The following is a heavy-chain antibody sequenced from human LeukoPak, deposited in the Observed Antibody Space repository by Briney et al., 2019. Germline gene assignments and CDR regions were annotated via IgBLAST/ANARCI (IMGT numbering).Heavy chain of an antibody. J-gene: IGHJ4*02. CDR3: ARGGYGAYMG. Sequence: GGSLRLSCAVSGLTFSTSWITWIRQAPGKGLVWVSGIKSDGAGTSYVDSVKGRFTISRDNAKNTLDLQMNSLRAEDTAVYYCARGGYGAYMGWGQGMLVTVSS. CDR1: GLTFSTSW. CDR2: IKSDGAGT. V-gene: IGHV3-74*01. D-gene: IGHD4-17*01.